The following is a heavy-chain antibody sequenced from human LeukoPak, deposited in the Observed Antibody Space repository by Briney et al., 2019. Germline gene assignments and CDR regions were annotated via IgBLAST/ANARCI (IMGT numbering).Heavy chain of an antibody. CDR3: ARGSSSWFNWFDP. CDR1: GGTFSSYA. D-gene: IGHD6-13*01. CDR2: IIPIFGIA. V-gene: IGHV1-69*04. J-gene: IGHJ5*02. Sequence: GASVKVSCKASGGTFSSYAISWVRRAPGQGLEWMGRIIPIFGIANYAQKFQGRVTITADKSTSTAYMELSSLRSEDTAVYYCARGSSSWFNWFDPWGQGTLVTVSS.